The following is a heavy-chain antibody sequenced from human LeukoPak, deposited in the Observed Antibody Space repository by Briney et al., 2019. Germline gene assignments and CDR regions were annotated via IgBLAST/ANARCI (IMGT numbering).Heavy chain of an antibody. D-gene: IGHD2-2*01. Sequence: PGGSLRLSCAASGFTVSSNYMSWVRQAPGKGLEWVSVIYSGGSTYYADSVKGRFTISRDNSKNTPYLQMNSLRAEDTAVYYCAKGDSTSCCRGEVSWGQGTLVTVSS. CDR2: IYSGGST. V-gene: IGHV3-66*01. CDR3: AKGDSTSCCRGEVS. J-gene: IGHJ5*02. CDR1: GFTVSSNY.